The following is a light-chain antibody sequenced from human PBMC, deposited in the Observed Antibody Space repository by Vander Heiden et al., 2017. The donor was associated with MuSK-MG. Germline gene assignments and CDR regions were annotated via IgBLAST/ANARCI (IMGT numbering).Light chain of an antibody. Sequence: QTVVTQEPSLTVSPGETVTLPCASSTGGVNSGHHANWFQQKPGQAPESLIYSSTNKQSWTPARVSGTLLGGKAVLTLSAVQPEDEAEYYCLLYYGDSYVFGSGTKVTVL. CDR3: LLYYGDSYV. CDR1: TGGVNSGHH. CDR2: SST. V-gene: IGLV7-43*01. J-gene: IGLJ1*01.